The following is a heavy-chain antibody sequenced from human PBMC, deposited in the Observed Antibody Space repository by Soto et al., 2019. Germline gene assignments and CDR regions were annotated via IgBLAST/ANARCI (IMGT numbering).Heavy chain of an antibody. V-gene: IGHV3-48*02. D-gene: IGHD6-6*01. J-gene: IGHJ4*02. CDR2: ISSSSSAM. CDR1: GFTFSIYN. Sequence: GGSQRLSCAASGFTFSIYNRNWVRQAPGKGLEWVSYISSSSSAMYYADSVKGRFTISRDTAKDSLYLQMNSLRDEDTAVYYCVRGSGSSSTFDYWGQGTLVTVSS. CDR3: VRGSGSSSTFDY.